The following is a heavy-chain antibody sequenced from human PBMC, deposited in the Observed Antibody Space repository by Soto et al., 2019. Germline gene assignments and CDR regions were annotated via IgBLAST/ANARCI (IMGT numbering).Heavy chain of an antibody. J-gene: IGHJ6*02. D-gene: IGHD2-2*01. CDR2: IYYSGST. CDR1: GGSISSGDYY. Sequence: PSETRSRTWRVSGGSISSGDYYWSWIRQPPGKGLEWIGYIYYSGSTYYNPSLKSRVTISVDTSKNQFSLKLSSVTAADTAVYYCARGGVEYCSSTSCYGGMDVWGQGTTVTVSS. V-gene: IGHV4-30-4*01. CDR3: ARGGVEYCSSTSCYGGMDV.